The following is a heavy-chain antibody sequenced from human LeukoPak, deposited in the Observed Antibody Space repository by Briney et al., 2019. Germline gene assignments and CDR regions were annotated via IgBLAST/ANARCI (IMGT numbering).Heavy chain of an antibody. CDR3: ARVGYCSGGSCYSLLAFDI. D-gene: IGHD2-15*01. CDR2: MKPNSGNT. Sequence: ASVKVSCKASGYTFTSYDIDWVRQATGQGLEWMGWMKPNSGNTGYAQKFQGRVTITRNTSISTAYMELSSLRSEDTAVYYCARVGYCSGGSCYSLLAFDIWGQGTMVTVSS. V-gene: IGHV1-8*03. J-gene: IGHJ3*02. CDR1: GYTFTSYD.